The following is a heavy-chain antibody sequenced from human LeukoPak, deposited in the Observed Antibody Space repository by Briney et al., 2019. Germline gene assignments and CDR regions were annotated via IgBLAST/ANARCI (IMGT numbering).Heavy chain of an antibody. CDR1: GGSFSGYY. D-gene: IGHD2-15*01. V-gene: IGHV4-34*01. J-gene: IGHJ4*02. CDR3: ARRPGFRGYFDY. Sequence: SETLSLTCAVYGGSFSGYYWSWIRQPPGKGLEWIGEINHSGSTYYNPSLKSRVTISVDTSKNQFSLKLSSVTAADTAVYYCARRPGFRGYFDYWGQGTLVTVSS. CDR2: INHSGST.